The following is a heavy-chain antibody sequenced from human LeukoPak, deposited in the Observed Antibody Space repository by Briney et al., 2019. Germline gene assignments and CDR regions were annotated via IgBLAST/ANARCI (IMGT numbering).Heavy chain of an antibody. Sequence: SETLSLTCTVSGGSISSSSYYWGWIRQPPGKGLEWIGSIYYSGSTYYNPPLKSRVTISVDTSKNQFSLKLSSVTAADTAVYYCARHRYYYDFDLWGRGTLVTVSS. CDR3: ARHRYYYDFDL. J-gene: IGHJ2*01. CDR1: GGSISSSSYY. CDR2: IYYSGST. D-gene: IGHD3-22*01. V-gene: IGHV4-39*01.